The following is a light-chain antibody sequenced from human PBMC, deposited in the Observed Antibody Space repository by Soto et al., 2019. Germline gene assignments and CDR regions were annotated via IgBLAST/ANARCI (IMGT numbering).Light chain of an antibody. CDR2: RVS. J-gene: IGKJ5*01. CDR1: RSLLSSNGYNY. Sequence: DVVITQSPVSLPFTPGDPASISCVASRSLLSSNGYNYLNWFQQRPGQSPRRLIYRVSNRDSGVPDRFSGSGSGTDFTLKISRVEAEDVGVYYCMQGTHWPSFGQGTRLENK. V-gene: IGKV2-30*01. CDR3: MQGTHWPS.